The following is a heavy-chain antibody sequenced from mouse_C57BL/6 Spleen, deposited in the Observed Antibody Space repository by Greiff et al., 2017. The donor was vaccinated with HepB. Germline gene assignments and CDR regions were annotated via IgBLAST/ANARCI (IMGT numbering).Heavy chain of an antibody. D-gene: IGHD1-1*01. CDR1: GFTFSDYG. J-gene: IGHJ2*01. CDR3: ARNYGSSYNYFDY. CDR2: ISSGSSTI. V-gene: IGHV5-17*01. Sequence: EVMLVESGGGLVKPGGSLKLSCAASGFTFSDYGMHWVRQAPEKGLEWVAYISSGSSTIYYADTVKGRFTISRDNAKNTLFLKMTSLRSEDTAMYYCARNYGSSYNYFDYWGQGTTLTVSS.